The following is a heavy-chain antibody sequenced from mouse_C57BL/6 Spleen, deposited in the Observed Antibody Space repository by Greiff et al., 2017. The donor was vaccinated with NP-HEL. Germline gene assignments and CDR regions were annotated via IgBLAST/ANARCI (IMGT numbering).Heavy chain of an antibody. Sequence: EVKLMESGGGLVKPGGSLKLSCAASGFTFSSYTMSWVRQTPEKRLEWVATISGGGGNTYYPDSVKGRFTISRDNAKNTLYLQMSSLRSEDTALYYGARHERRYPYFDYWGQGTTLTVSS. CDR3: ARHERRYPYFDY. CDR2: ISGGGGNT. V-gene: IGHV5-9*01. J-gene: IGHJ2*01. D-gene: IGHD1-1*01. CDR1: GFTFSSYT.